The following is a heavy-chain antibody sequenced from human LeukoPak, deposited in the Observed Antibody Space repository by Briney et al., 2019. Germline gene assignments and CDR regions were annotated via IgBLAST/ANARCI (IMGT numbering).Heavy chain of an antibody. J-gene: IGHJ4*02. V-gene: IGHV4-59*08. Sequence: SETLSLTCTVSGGSISSYFWSWIRQPPGKELEWIGYIYYTGSTKYNPSLRSRVTISVDTSKTQFSLKLSSVTAADTAMYYCARRSGWYTFDYWGQGTLVSVSS. CDR2: IYYTGST. CDR3: ARRSGWYTFDY. D-gene: IGHD6-19*01. CDR1: GGSISSYF.